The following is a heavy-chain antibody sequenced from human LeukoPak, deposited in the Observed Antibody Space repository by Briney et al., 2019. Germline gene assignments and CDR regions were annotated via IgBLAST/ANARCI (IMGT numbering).Heavy chain of an antibody. CDR1: GFTFGDYA. CDR3: TRDGVPYCRGGNCYLVG. Sequence: PGRSLRLSCTASGFTFGDYAMNWVRQAPGKGLEWVGFIRGKAYGGTTEYAASVRGRFIISRDDSKSTAYLQMHSLKTEDTAVYYCTRDGVPYCRGGNCYLVGWGQGTLVTVSS. J-gene: IGHJ4*02. CDR2: IRGKAYGGTT. D-gene: IGHD2-15*01. V-gene: IGHV3-49*04.